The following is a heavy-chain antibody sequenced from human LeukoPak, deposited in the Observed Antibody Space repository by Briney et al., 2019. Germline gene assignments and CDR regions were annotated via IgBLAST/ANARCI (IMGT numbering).Heavy chain of an antibody. Sequence: ASVKVSCKASGGTFSSYAISWVRQAPGQGLEWMGRIIPIFGTANYAQKFQGRVTITADESTSTAYMELSSLRSEDTAVYYCARDLLGGNSPYYFDYWGQGTLVTVSS. V-gene: IGHV1-69*13. J-gene: IGHJ4*02. CDR1: GGTFSSYA. CDR2: IIPIFGTA. D-gene: IGHD4-23*01. CDR3: ARDLLGGNSPYYFDY.